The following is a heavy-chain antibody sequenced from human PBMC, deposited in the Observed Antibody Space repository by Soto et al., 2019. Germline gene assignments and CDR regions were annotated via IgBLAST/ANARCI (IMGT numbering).Heavy chain of an antibody. J-gene: IGHJ4*02. CDR1: GYSFTNNG. V-gene: IGHV1-18*01. CDR2: ISAYNGNT. Sequence: GASVKVSCKASGYSFTNNGISWVRQAPGQGLEWMGWISAYNGNTNYAKKLQGRVTMTTDTSTSTAYMELRSLRSDDTAVYYCARDHGYSSSWSPFDYWGQGTLVTVSS. D-gene: IGHD6-13*01. CDR3: ARDHGYSSSWSPFDY.